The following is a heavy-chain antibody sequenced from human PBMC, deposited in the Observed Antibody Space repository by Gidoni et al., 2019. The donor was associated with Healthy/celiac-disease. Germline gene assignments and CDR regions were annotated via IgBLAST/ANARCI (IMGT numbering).Heavy chain of an antibody. J-gene: IGHJ6*02. CDR1: GGSISSYY. V-gene: IGHV4-59*01. CDR2: IYYSGST. CDR3: ARGDGMDV. Sequence: QVQLPESGPGLVKPSETLSLTCTVSGGSISSYYWSWIRQPPGKGLEWIGYIYYSGSTNYNPSLKSRVTISVDTSKNQFSLKLSSVTAADTAVYYCARGDGMDVWGQGTTVTVSS.